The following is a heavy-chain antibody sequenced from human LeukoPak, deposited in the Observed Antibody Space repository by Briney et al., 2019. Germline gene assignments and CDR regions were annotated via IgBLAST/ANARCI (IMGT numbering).Heavy chain of an antibody. CDR2: IIPIFGTA. J-gene: IGHJ3*02. CDR1: GGTFSSYA. D-gene: IGHD2-2*01. Sequence: GASVKVSCKASGGTFSSYAISWVRQAPGQGLEWMGGIIPIFGTANYAQKFQGRVTITTDESTSTAYMELSSLRSEDTAVYYCARVFTFPPDSSTSWGAFDIWGQGTMVTVSS. CDR3: ARVFTFPPDSSTSWGAFDI. V-gene: IGHV1-69*05.